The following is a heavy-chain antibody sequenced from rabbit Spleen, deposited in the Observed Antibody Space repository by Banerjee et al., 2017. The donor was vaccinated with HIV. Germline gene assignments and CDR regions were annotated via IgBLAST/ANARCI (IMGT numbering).Heavy chain of an antibody. V-gene: IGHV1S40*01. CDR2: IDAGSSGFT. CDR3: ARDTSSSFSSYGMDL. D-gene: IGHD1-1*01. Sequence: QSLEESGGDLVKPGASLTLTYTASGVSFSSSSYVCWVRQAPGKGLEWIACIDAGSSGFTYFATWAKGRFTCSKPSSTTVTLQMTRLTAADTATYFCARDTSSSFSSYGMDLWGPGTLVTVS. J-gene: IGHJ6*01. CDR1: GVSFSSSSY.